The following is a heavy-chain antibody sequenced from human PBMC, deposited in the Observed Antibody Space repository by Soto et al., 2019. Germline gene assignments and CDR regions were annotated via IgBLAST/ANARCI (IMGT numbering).Heavy chain of an antibody. D-gene: IGHD3-10*01. CDR1: GGSISSGGYS. Sequence: QLQLQESGSGLVKPSQTLSLTCAVSGGSISSGGYSWSWIRQPPGKGLEWIGYIYHSGSTYYNPSLKSRVTISEDRSKNQFSLKLSSVTAADTAVYYCARAHGSGWGAFDIWGQGTMVTVSS. J-gene: IGHJ3*02. CDR3: ARAHGSGWGAFDI. V-gene: IGHV4-30-2*01. CDR2: IYHSGST.